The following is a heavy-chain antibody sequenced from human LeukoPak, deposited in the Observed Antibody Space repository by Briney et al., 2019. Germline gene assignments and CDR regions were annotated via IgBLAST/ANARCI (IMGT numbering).Heavy chain of an antibody. D-gene: IGHD3-10*01. CDR3: AREGGSQFDY. V-gene: IGHV4-31*03. CDR1: GGSITSGGYF. Sequence: SETLSPTCTVSGGSITSGGYFWSWIRQHPGKGLECIGHISYSGSTYYTPSLKGRVTISADTSKNQYSLKLSSVTAADTAVYYCAREGGSQFDYWGQGTLVTVSS. J-gene: IGHJ4*02. CDR2: ISYSGST.